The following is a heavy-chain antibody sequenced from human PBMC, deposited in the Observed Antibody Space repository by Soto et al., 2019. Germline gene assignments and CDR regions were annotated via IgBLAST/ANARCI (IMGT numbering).Heavy chain of an antibody. CDR1: GFTFSSCA. CDR3: AKGRSYYYYGVDV. CDR2: IIDSGAST. J-gene: IGHJ6*02. V-gene: IGHV3-23*01. Sequence: GVLRLSRAASGFTFSSCAMGWVRQAPGKGLEWVSDIIDSGASTYYADSVKGRFTISRDNSKSTLYLQMNSLRAEDTALYYCAKGRSYYYYGVDVWGQGTTVTVSS.